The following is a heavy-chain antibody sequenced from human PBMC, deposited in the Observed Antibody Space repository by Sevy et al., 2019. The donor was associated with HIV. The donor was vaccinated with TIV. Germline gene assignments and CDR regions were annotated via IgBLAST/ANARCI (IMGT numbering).Heavy chain of an antibody. CDR2: VNSDGGVT. CDR3: ARLTTQPTSDLYGLDV. V-gene: IGHV1-2*02. J-gene: IGHJ6*02. D-gene: IGHD4-17*01. CDR1: GYIFTDYY. Sequence: ASVKVSCKASGYIFTDYYIHWVRQAPGQGLEWMAWVNSDGGVTNYAQRFQGEVTVTRDPSLSTAYLELTNLKSNDTAIYYCARLTTQPTSDLYGLDVWVQGTTVTVSS.